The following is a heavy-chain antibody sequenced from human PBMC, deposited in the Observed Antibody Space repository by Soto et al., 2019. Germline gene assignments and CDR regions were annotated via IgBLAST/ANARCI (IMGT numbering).Heavy chain of an antibody. CDR1: GFTFSSYA. V-gene: IGHV3-23*01. D-gene: IGHD6-6*01. CDR2: ISGSGGST. Sequence: PGGFLRLSCAASGFTFSSYAMSWVRQAPGKGLEWVSAISGSGGSTYYADSVKGRFTISRDNSKNTLYLQMNSLRAEDTAVYYCALSIAARPTPPSYYFDYWGQGTLVTVSS. J-gene: IGHJ4*02. CDR3: ALSIAARPTPPSYYFDY.